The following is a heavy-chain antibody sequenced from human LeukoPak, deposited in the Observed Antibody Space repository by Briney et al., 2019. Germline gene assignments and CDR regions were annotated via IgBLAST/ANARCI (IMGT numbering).Heavy chain of an antibody. CDR3: ARGRLGPHYDY. CDR1: GGSISSSHW. J-gene: IGHJ4*02. Sequence: PSETLSLTCTVSGGSISSSHWWTWVRQPPGKGLEWIGEIHHSGSTKDGPSLRSRVTISLDKSKNQFSLNLTSVTAADTAVYYCARGRLGPHYDYWGQGTLVTVSS. D-gene: IGHD3-16*01. CDR2: IHHSGST. V-gene: IGHV4-4*02.